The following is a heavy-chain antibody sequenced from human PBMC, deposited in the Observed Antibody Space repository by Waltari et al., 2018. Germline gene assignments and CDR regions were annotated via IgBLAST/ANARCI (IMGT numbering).Heavy chain of an antibody. J-gene: IGHJ6*02. CDR1: GFIFRNYA. V-gene: IGHV3-30*01. D-gene: IGHD6-13*01. Sequence: QVQLVDSGGGVVQPGRSLRLSCAASGFIFRNYAMHWVRQAPGKGLEWVAGISDDGSDKKYGDSVKGRFTISRDNFRNTMYLQMISLRADDTAVYYCARDGGQQLIYYYYGMDVWGQGTTVTVSS. CDR2: ISDDGSDK. CDR3: ARDGGQQLIYYYYGMDV.